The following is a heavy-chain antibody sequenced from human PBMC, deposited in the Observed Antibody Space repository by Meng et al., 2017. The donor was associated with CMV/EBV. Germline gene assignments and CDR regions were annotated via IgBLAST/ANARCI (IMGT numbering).Heavy chain of an antibody. D-gene: IGHD3-22*01. V-gene: IGHV4-30-4*08. CDR2: IYYSGTT. J-gene: IGHJ4*02. CDR3: ARLSGSGTTSTGYHYAFDS. CDR1: GGAISSGDYY. Sequence: AHLEESGPGLVQPYQTLSPTCSGAGGAISSGDYYWSWIRQPPGKGLEWIGYIYYSGTTYYNPSLESRVTISVDTSKNQFSLNLSSVTAADTAVYYCARLSGSGTTSTGYHYAFDSWGQGTLVTVSS.